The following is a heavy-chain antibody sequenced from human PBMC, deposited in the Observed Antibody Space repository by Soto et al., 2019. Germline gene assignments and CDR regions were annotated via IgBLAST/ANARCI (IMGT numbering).Heavy chain of an antibody. V-gene: IGHV5-51*01. Sequence: GESLKISCKGSGYTFTDYWIGWVRQMPGKGLEWMGIIYPGDSDTKYNPSLQGQVTISADKSITTTYLQWSSLKASDTAIYYCAKHLEYTPSDGMDVWGQGTTVTVSS. J-gene: IGHJ6*02. CDR1: GYTFTDYW. D-gene: IGHD2-2*02. CDR2: IYPGDSDT. CDR3: AKHLEYTPSDGMDV.